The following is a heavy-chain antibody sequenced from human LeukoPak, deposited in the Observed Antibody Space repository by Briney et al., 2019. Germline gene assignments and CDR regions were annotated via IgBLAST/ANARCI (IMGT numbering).Heavy chain of an antibody. CDR1: GYTFTGYY. Sequence: ASVKVSCKASGYTFTGYYMHWVRQAPGQGLEWMGWINPNSGGTNYAQKFQGRVTMTRDTSISTAYMELSRLRSDDTAVYYCASKSGMYYDSSGYPFDPWGHGTLVTVSS. V-gene: IGHV1-2*02. D-gene: IGHD3-22*01. CDR3: ASKSGMYYDSSGYPFDP. J-gene: IGHJ5*02. CDR2: INPNSGGT.